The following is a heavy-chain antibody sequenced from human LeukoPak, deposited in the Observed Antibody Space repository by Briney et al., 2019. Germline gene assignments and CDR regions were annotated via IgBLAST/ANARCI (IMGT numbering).Heavy chain of an antibody. D-gene: IGHD2-15*01. Sequence: GGSLRLSCAASGFTFSSYAMSWVRQAPGKGLEWVSAISGSGGSTYYADSVKGRFTISRDNSKNTLYLQMNSLRAEDTAVYYCAKAPDCSGGSCYGMGYYGMDVWGQGTTVTVSS. CDR3: AKAPDCSGGSCYGMGYYGMDV. J-gene: IGHJ6*02. CDR2: ISGSGGST. V-gene: IGHV3-23*01. CDR1: GFTFSSYA.